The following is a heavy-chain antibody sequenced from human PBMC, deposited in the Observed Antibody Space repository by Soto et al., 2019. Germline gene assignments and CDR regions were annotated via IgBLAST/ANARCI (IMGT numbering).Heavy chain of an antibody. CDR2: ISWNSGSR. CDR1: GFTFDDYA. Sequence: DVQLVESGGGLVQPGRSLRLSCAASGFTFDDYAMHWVRQAPGKGLEWVSGISWNSGSRGYADSVKGRFTISRDNAKNSLYLHMNSLRAEDTALYYCAKAPSIAVALTTFDYWAQGTLVTVSS. J-gene: IGHJ4*02. V-gene: IGHV3-9*01. CDR3: AKAPSIAVALTTFDY. D-gene: IGHD6-19*01.